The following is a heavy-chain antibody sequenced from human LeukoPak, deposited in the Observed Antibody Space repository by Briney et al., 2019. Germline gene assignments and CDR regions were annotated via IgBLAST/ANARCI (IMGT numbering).Heavy chain of an antibody. CDR1: GGSISSGSYY. Sequence: SETLSLTCTVSGGSISSGSYYWSWIRQPAGKGLEWIGRIYTSGSTNYNPSLKSRVTISVDASKNQFSLKLSSVTAADTAVYYCARQGPYSSGWYYFDYWGQGTLVTVSS. CDR2: IYTSGST. D-gene: IGHD6-19*01. J-gene: IGHJ4*02. CDR3: ARQGPYSSGWYYFDY. V-gene: IGHV4-61*02.